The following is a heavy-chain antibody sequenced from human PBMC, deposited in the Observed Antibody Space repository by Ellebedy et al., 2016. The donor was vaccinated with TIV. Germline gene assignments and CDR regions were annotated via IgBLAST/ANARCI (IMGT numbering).Heavy chain of an antibody. J-gene: IGHJ4*02. Sequence: ASVKVSCKASGYTFTSFGISWVRQAPGQGLEWMAWIYPYNGQTNHAQKFQDRVTLTTDTSTSTAYMELRSLRSDDTAVYYCARDWDTALVPGTFDYWGQGTLVTVSS. CDR3: ARDWDTALVPGTFDY. V-gene: IGHV1-18*01. CDR1: GYTFTSFG. CDR2: IYPYNGQT. D-gene: IGHD5-18*01.